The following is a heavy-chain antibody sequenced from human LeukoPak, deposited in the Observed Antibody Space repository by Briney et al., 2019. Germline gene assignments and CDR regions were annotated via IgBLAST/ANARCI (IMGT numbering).Heavy chain of an antibody. CDR3: ARGYCSGGSCYSGDY. J-gene: IGHJ4*02. Sequence: GSSVKVSCKASGGTFSSYAISWARQAPGQGLEWMGRIIPIFGIANYAQKFQGRVTITADKSTSTAYMELSSLRSEDTAVYYCARGYCSGGSCYSGDYWGQGTLVTVSS. CDR2: IIPIFGIA. V-gene: IGHV1-69*04. CDR1: GGTFSSYA. D-gene: IGHD2-15*01.